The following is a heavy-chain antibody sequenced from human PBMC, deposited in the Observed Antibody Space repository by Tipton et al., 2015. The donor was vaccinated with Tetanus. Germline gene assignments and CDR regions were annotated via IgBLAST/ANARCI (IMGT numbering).Heavy chain of an antibody. V-gene: IGHV1-46*01. CDR1: GYTLTSYH. D-gene: IGHD2-2*01. CDR3: ARDTREYNIDWD. J-gene: IGHJ4*02. Sequence: QLVQSGAEVKKPGASVKVSCKASGYTLTSYHMHWVRQAPGQGLEWMGIINPIGGSTSYAQKFQGRITMTGDTSTSTVYMDLNSLRSEDTAIYSCARDTREYNIDWDWGQGTLVTVSS. CDR2: INPIGGST.